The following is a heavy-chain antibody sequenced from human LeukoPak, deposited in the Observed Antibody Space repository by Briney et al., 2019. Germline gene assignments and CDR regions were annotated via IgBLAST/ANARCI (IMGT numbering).Heavy chain of an antibody. CDR3: ARARSSGGYSYYFDY. D-gene: IGHD3-10*01. CDR1: GYTFASYG. J-gene: IGHJ4*02. Sequence: GASVKVSCKASGYTFASYGVSWLRQAPGQGVEWMGTLNTNTGNPTYAQDFKRRFVFSLDTSVSTAYLQISSLKAEDTATYFCARARSSGGYSYYFDYWGQGALVTVSS. CDR2: LNTNTGNP. V-gene: IGHV7-4-1*02.